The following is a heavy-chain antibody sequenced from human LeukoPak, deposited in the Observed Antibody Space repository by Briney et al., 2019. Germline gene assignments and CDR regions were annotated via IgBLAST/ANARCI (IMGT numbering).Heavy chain of an antibody. CDR3: ARAWYSSSWYGPFDP. J-gene: IGHJ5*02. CDR2: INPNSGGT. D-gene: IGHD6-13*01. CDR1: GYTFTGYY. V-gene: IGHV1-2*02. Sequence: ASVKVSCKASGYTFTGYYMHWVRQAPGLGLEWMGWINPNSGGTNYAQKFQGRVTMTRDTSISTAYMELSRLRSDDTAVYYCARAWYSSSWYGPFDPWGQGTLVTVSS.